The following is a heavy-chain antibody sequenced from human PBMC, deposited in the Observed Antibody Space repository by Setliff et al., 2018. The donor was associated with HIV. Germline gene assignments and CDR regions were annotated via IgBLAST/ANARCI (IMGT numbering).Heavy chain of an antibody. Sequence: PSETLSLTCAVYGESLSPYYWSWIRQPPGKGLEWIGEINHSGSNNYNPSLKSRVTLSVDTSKNQFSLKLSSVTPADTAVYFCARGTAPRRGTNYGGNYPLDYWGQGTLVTVSS. D-gene: IGHD4-17*01. CDR2: INHSGSN. CDR3: ARGTAPRRGTNYGGNYPLDY. CDR1: GESLSPYY. J-gene: IGHJ4*02. V-gene: IGHV4-34*01.